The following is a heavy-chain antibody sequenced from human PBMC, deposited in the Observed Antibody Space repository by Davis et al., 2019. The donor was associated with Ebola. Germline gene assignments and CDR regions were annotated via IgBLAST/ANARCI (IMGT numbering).Heavy chain of an antibody. Sequence: GESLKISCAASGFTFSGSAMHWVRQASGKGLEWVGRIRSKANSYATAYAASVKGRFTIYRDDSKNTAYLQMNSLKTEDTAVYYCTCTWSSFDYWGQGTLVTVSS. CDR1: GFTFSGSA. D-gene: IGHD3-10*01. CDR3: TCTWSSFDY. CDR2: IRSKANSYAT. V-gene: IGHV3-73*01. J-gene: IGHJ4*02.